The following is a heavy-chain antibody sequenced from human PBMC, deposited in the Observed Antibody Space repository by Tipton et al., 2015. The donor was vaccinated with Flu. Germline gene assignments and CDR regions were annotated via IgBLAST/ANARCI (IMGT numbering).Heavy chain of an antibody. Sequence: VQLMQSGGGLIQPGGSLRLSCAASGFTVSNNYMSWVRQAPGKGLEWVSVIYSGGSTYYADSVKGRFTISRDNSKNTLYLQMNSLRAEDTAVYYCASELYYHSGRLDYWGQGTLVTVSS. CDR2: IYSGGST. CDR3: ASELYYHSGRLDY. J-gene: IGHJ4*02. CDR1: GFTVSNNY. D-gene: IGHD2-8*01. V-gene: IGHV3-53*01.